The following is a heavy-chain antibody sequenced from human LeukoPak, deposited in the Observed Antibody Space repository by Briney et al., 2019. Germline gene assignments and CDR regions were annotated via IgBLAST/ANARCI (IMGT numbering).Heavy chain of an antibody. D-gene: IGHD3-16*01. CDR3: AESPGGY. Sequence: PGRSLRLSCAASGFTFSNYGMHWVRQAPGKGLEWVALIWYDGSNKYYADSVKGRFTISRDNSKNTLYLQMNSLRVEDTAIYFCAESPGGYWGQGTLVTVSS. J-gene: IGHJ4*02. CDR1: GFTFSNYG. CDR2: IWYDGSNK. V-gene: IGHV3-33*01.